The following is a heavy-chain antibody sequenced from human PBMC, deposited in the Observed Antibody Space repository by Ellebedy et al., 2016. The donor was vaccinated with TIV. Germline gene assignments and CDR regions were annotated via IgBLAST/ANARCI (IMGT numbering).Heavy chain of an antibody. CDR2: IYYTGTT. Sequence: SETLSLTXTVSGASITSGDYYWSWIRQPPGKGLEWIGYIYYTGTTYYNPSLKGRITISVDTSKNHFSLRLRSVTAADTALYFCARETDFWSDSSYFDSWGQGILVAVSS. D-gene: IGHD3-3*01. V-gene: IGHV4-30-4*01. CDR3: ARETDFWSDSSYFDS. CDR1: GASITSGDYY. J-gene: IGHJ4*02.